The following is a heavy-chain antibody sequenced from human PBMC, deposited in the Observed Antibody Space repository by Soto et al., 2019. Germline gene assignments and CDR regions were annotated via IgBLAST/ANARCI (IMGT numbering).Heavy chain of an antibody. Sequence: LSLTCTVSGGSISSDDYYWSWIRQAPGKGLEWIGHIYYIGITDYNPSLKSRLTISIDTSKNQFSLELTSVSAADTAVYYCARDRSNSPDYFDYWGQGTLVTVSS. CDR2: IYYIGIT. CDR1: GGSISSDDYY. D-gene: IGHD6-6*01. CDR3: ARDRSNSPDYFDY. V-gene: IGHV4-30-4*01. J-gene: IGHJ4*02.